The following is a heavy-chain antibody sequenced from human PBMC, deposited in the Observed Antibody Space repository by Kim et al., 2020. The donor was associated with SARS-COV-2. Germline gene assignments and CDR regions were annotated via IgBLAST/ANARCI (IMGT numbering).Heavy chain of an antibody. Sequence: GGSLRLSCAASGFTFSSYAMSWVRQAPGKGLEWVSAISGSGGSTYYADSVKGRFTISRDNSKNTLYLQMNSLRAEDTAVYYCANLGIKGSYGYDYWGQGTLVTVSS. V-gene: IGHV3-23*01. D-gene: IGHD1-26*01. CDR3: ANLGIKGSYGYDY. J-gene: IGHJ4*02. CDR2: ISGSGGST. CDR1: GFTFSSYA.